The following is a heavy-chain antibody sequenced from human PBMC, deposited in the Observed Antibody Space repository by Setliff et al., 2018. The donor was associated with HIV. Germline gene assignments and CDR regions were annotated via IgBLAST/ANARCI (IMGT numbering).Heavy chain of an antibody. J-gene: IGHJ6*02. CDR3: ARERWNYDYYYYGMDV. V-gene: IGHV4-34*01. CDR1: GETFSGYY. D-gene: IGHD1-7*01. CDR2: INHGGIT. Sequence: SETLSLTCAVYGETFSGYYWSWIRQTPGKGLEWIGEINHGGITNSNPSLKSRVTISVDTSKNLFSLKMSSVTAADTAVYYCARERWNYDYYYYGMDVWGQGTTVTVSS.